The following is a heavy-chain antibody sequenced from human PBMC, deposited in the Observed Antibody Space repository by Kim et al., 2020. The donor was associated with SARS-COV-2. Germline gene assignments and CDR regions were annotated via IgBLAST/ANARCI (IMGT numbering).Heavy chain of an antibody. CDR3: ARLRPSYYGSGAYYKADDDAMDV. V-gene: IGHV1-3*01. D-gene: IGHD3-10*01. CDR1: GYTFTSYA. Sequence: ASVKVSCKASGYTFTSYAMHWVRQAPGQRLEWMGWINAGNGNTKYSQKFQGRVTITRDTSASTAYMELSSLRSEDTAVYYCARLRPSYYGSGAYYKADDDAMDVWAQGTTLPVSS. J-gene: IGHJ6*02. CDR2: INAGNGNT.